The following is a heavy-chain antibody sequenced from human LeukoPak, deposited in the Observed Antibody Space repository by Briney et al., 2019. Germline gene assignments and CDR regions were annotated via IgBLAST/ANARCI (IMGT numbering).Heavy chain of an antibody. J-gene: IGHJ6*03. D-gene: IGHD6-19*01. CDR2: ISSSSSYI. CDR1: GFTFSSYS. V-gene: IGHV3-21*04. Sequence: GGSLRLSCAASGFTFSSYSMNWVRQAPGKGLEWVSSISSSSSYIYYADSVKGRFTISRDNAKNSLYLQMNSLRAEDTAVYYCAKEVAVAGKMVRYYYYYMDVWGKGTTVTVSS. CDR3: AKEVAVAGKMVRYYYYYMDV.